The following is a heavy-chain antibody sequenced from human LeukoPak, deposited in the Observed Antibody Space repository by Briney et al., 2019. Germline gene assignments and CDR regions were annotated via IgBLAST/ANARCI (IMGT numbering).Heavy chain of an antibody. CDR1: GGSISSSSYY. V-gene: IGHV4-39*01. Sequence: KASETLSLTCTVSGGSISSSSYYWGWIRQPPGKGLEWIGSIYYSGSIYNNPSLKSRVIISVDTSKNQFSLKLSSVTAADTAVYYCARLLYDGSGGYYYFDYWGQGTLVTVSS. J-gene: IGHJ4*02. CDR3: ARLLYDGSGGYYYFDY. D-gene: IGHD3-22*01. CDR2: IYYSGSI.